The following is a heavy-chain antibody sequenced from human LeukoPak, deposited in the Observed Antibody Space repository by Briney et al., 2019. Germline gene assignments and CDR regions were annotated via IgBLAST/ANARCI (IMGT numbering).Heavy chain of an antibody. CDR3: ARVDGYDSSPFYY. Sequence: PSETLSLTCAVYGGSFSGYYWSWIRQPPGKGLEWIGEINHSGSTNYNPSLKSRVTISVDTSKNQFSLKLSSVTAADTAVYYCARVDGYDSSPFYYWGQGTLVTVSS. CDR2: INHSGST. D-gene: IGHD3-22*01. V-gene: IGHV4-34*01. J-gene: IGHJ4*02. CDR1: GGSFSGYY.